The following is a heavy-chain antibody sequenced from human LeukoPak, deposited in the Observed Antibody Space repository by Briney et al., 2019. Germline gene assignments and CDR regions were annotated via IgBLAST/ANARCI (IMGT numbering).Heavy chain of an antibody. V-gene: IGHV4-38-2*02. CDR1: GYSISSGYY. D-gene: IGHD1-1*01. CDR3: ARQSGTFKIDDAFDL. J-gene: IGHJ3*01. CDR2: IDHSGST. Sequence: SETLSLTCTVSGYSISSGYYWGWIRQPPGKGLQWIGSIDHSGSTHYKLSLKSRVTISVDTSKNQFSLRLSSVTAADTAVYYCARQSGTFKIDDAFDLWGQGTVVTVSS.